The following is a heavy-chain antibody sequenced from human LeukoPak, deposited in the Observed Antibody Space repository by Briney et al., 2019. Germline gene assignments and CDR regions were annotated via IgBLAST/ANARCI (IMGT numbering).Heavy chain of an antibody. V-gene: IGHV4-34*01. Sequence: SETLSLTCAVYGGSFSGYYWSWIRQPPGKGLEWIGEINHSGSTNYNPSLKSRVTISVDTSKNQFSLKLSSVTAADTAVYYCARGHSGSYSRYYYYGMDVWGQGTTVTVSS. D-gene: IGHD1-26*01. J-gene: IGHJ6*02. CDR2: INHSGST. CDR1: GGSFSGYY. CDR3: ARGHSGSYSRYYYYGMDV.